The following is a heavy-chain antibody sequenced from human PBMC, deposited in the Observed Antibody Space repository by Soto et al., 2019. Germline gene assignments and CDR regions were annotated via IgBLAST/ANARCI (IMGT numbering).Heavy chain of an antibody. CDR3: AKSVEYYDFWSGPDNWFDP. V-gene: IGHV3-23*01. CDR1: GFTFSSYA. CDR2: ISGSGGST. J-gene: IGHJ5*02. D-gene: IGHD3-3*01. Sequence: EVQLLESGGGLVQPGGSLGLSCAASGFTFSSYAMSWVRQAPGKGLEWVSAISGSGGSTYYADSVKGRFTISRDNSKNTLYLQMNSLRAEDTAVYYCAKSVEYYDFWSGPDNWFDPWGQGTLVTVSS.